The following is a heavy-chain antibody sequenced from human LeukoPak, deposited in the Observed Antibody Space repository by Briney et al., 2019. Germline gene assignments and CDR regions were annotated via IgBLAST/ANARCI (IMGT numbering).Heavy chain of an antibody. CDR1: GGSISSSSYY. CDR2: IYYSGST. CDR3: ARGPRAWELELFDY. D-gene: IGHD1-26*01. J-gene: IGHJ4*02. Sequence: PSETLSLTCTVSGGSISSSSYYWGWIRQPPGKGLEWIGSIYYSGSTYYNPSLKSRVTMSVDTSKNQFSLKLSSVTAADTAVYYCARGPRAWELELFDYWGQGTLVTVSS. V-gene: IGHV4-39*07.